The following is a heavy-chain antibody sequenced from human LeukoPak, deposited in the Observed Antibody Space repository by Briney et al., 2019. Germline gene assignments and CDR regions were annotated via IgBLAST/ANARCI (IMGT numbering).Heavy chain of an antibody. V-gene: IGHV4-59*01. J-gene: IGHJ6*02. CDR2: IYYSGST. D-gene: IGHD5-18*01. CDR1: GGSISSYY. Sequence: SETLSLTCTVSGGSISSYYWSWTRQPPGKGLEWIGYIYYSGSTNYNPSLKSRVTISVDTSKNQFSLKLSSVTAADTAVYYCAREKVGYSYGPYYYYGMDVWGQGTTVTVSS. CDR3: AREKVGYSYGPYYYYGMDV.